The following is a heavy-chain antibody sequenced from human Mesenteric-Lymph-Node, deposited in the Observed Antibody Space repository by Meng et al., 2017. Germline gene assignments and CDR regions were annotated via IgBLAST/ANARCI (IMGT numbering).Heavy chain of an antibody. Sequence: SETLSLTCSISGGSISSYYWSWIRQPPGKGLEWIGYIYYSGSTNYNPSLKSRVTISVDTSKNQFSLKLSSVTAADTAVYCCARGAGLADLNDYWGQGTLVTVSS. J-gene: IGHJ4*02. D-gene: IGHD6-19*01. CDR1: GGSISSYY. V-gene: IGHV4-59*01. CDR2: IYYSGST. CDR3: ARGAGLADLNDY.